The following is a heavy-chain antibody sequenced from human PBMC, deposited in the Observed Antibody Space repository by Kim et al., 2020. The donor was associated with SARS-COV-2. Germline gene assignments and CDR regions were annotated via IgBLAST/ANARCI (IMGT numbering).Heavy chain of an antibody. CDR3: ARMSTIYYYGMDV. J-gene: IGHJ6*02. Sequence: AKKFHGRVTMNRDTSISTAYMELGRLRSDDTAVYYCARMSTIYYYGMDVWGQGTTVTVSS. V-gene: IGHV1-2*02.